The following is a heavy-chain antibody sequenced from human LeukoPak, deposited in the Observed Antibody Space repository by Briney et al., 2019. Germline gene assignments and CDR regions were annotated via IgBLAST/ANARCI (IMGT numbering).Heavy chain of an antibody. V-gene: IGHV4-38-2*01. J-gene: IGHJ5*02. CDR3: ARNTTEVVTAKWFDP. CDR2: IYHSGST. D-gene: IGHD2-21*02. Sequence: SETLSLTCAVSGYSISSGDYWGWIRQPPGKGLEWIGSIYHSGSTHYNPSLKSRVTISVDTSKNQFSLKLSSVTAADTAVYYCARNTTEVVTAKWFDPWSQGTLVTVSS. CDR1: GYSISSGDY.